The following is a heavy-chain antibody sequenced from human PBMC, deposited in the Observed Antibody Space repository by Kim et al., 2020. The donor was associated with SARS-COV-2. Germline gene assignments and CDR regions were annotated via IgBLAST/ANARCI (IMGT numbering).Heavy chain of an antibody. J-gene: IGHJ4*02. V-gene: IGHV3-23*01. Sequence: ADSGQGRFTISRDNSKTTLYLQMNSLRAEDTAVYYCARLPDSSSWYPEDYWGQGTLVTVSS. CDR3: ARLPDSSSWYPEDY. D-gene: IGHD6-13*01.